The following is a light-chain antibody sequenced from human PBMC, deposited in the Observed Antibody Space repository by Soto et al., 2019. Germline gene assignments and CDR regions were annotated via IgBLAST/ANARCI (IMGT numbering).Light chain of an antibody. J-gene: IGKJ2*01. CDR1: QSVSNY. V-gene: IGKV3-11*01. Sequence: EIVLTQSPATLSLSPGERATLSCRASQSVSNYLAWYQQKPGQAPRLLIYDASNRATGIPDRFSGSGSGTDFTLTISSLEPEDFAVYYCQQRSNWPRFTFGQGTKVEIK. CDR2: DAS. CDR3: QQRSNWPRFT.